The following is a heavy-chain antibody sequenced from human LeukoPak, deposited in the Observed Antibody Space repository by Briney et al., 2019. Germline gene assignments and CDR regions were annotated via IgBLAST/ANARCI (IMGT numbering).Heavy chain of an antibody. CDR2: INHSGST. CDR1: GGSFSGYY. D-gene: IGHD5-24*01. J-gene: IGHJ4*02. CDR3: ARRPGGYKGFGEYYFDY. V-gene: IGHV4-34*01. Sequence: SETLSLTCAVYGGSFSGYYWSWIRQPPGKGLEWIGEINHSGSTNYNPSLKSRVTISVDTSKNQFSLKLSSVTAADTAVYYCARRPGGYKGFGEYYFDYWGQGTLVTVSS.